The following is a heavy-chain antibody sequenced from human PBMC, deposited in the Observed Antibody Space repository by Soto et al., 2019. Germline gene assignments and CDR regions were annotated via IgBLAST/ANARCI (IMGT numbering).Heavy chain of an antibody. CDR1: GGSISSGGYY. CDR3: ARVVGEGSGYYYYYYGMDV. J-gene: IGHJ6*02. Sequence: SETLSLTCTVSGGSISSGGYYWSWIRQHPGKGLEWIGYIYYSGSTYYNPSLKSGVTISVDTSKNQFSLKLSSVTAADTAVYYCARVVGEGSGYYYYYYGMDVWGQGTTVTVSS. D-gene: IGHD3-22*01. V-gene: IGHV4-31*03. CDR2: IYYSGST.